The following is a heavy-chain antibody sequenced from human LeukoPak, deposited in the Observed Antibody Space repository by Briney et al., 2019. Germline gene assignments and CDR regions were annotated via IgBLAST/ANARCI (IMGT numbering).Heavy chain of an antibody. V-gene: IGHV4-34*01. CDR3: ASRARYFDWLLSGVMSSWFDP. D-gene: IGHD3-9*01. CDR1: GGSFSGYY. CDR2: INHSGST. Sequence: PSETLSLTCAVYGGSFSGYYWSWLRQPPGKGLEWIGEINHSGSTNYNPSLKSRVTISVDTSKNQFSLKLSSVTAADTAVYYCASRARYFDWLLSGVMSSWFDPWGQGTLVTVSS. J-gene: IGHJ5*02.